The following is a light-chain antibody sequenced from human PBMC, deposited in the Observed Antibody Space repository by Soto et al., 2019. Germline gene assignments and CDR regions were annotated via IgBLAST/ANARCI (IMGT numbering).Light chain of an antibody. Sequence: DIQMTQSPSTLSGSVGDRVTITCRASQTISSWLAWYQQKPGKAPKILIYKASTLTSGVPSRFSGSGSGTEFTLTISSLQPDDFATYYCQHYNSYPEAFGQGTKVDIK. CDR3: QHYNSYPEA. CDR1: QTISSW. J-gene: IGKJ1*01. V-gene: IGKV1-5*03. CDR2: KAS.